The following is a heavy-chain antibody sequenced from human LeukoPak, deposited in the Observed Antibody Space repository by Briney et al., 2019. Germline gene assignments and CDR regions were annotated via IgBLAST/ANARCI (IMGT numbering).Heavy chain of an antibody. CDR2: IYPRDGST. V-gene: IGHV1-46*01. CDR1: GYSFTSNY. Sequence: ASVKVSCKASGYSFTSNYIHWVRQAPGQGLEWMGMIYPRDGSTSYAQRFQDRVTVTRDTSTSTVHMELSGLRSEDTAVYYCARDQEGFDYWGQGTQVTVSS. J-gene: IGHJ4*02. CDR3: ARDQEGFDY.